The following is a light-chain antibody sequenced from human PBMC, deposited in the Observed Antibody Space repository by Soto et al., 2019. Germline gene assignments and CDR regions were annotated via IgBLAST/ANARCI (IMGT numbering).Light chain of an antibody. J-gene: IGKJ2*01. V-gene: IGKV3-20*01. CDR2: GAS. CDR3: QQYGGSPPYT. Sequence: EIVLTQSPGTLSLSPGESATLSCRASQSVSNNYVAWYQQKPGQAPRLLIYGASSRATGIPDRFSGSGSGTDFTLTISRLEPEDFAVYYCQQYGGSPPYTFGQGTKLDIK. CDR1: QSVSNNY.